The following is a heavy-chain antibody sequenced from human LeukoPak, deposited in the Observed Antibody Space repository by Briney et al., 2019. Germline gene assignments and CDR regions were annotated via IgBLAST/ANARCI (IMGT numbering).Heavy chain of an antibody. V-gene: IGHV1-2*02. CDR1: GYTFTDYY. D-gene: IGHD6-19*01. CDR3: AGDRSGWSDDSCDI. J-gene: IGHJ3*02. Sequence: ASVKVSCQASGYTFTDYYIHWVRQAPGQGLEWMGWINPNSGGTNYAQKFQGRVTMTRDTSISTAYMDLSSLTSDDTAVYYCAGDRSGWSDDSCDIWGQGTMATVSS. CDR2: INPNSGGT.